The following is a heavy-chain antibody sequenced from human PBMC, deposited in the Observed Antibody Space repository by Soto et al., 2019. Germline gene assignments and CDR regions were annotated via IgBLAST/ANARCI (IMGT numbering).Heavy chain of an antibody. CDR2: IYYSGST. Sequence: KGLEWIGYIYYSGSTNYNPSLKSRVTISVDTSKNQFSLKLSSVTAADTAVYYCARRPCLLAPSTRHAIYYSYMD. CDR3: ARRPCLLAPSTRHAIYYSYMD. J-gene: IGHJ6*03. V-gene: IGHV4-59*08. D-gene: IGHD2-21*01.